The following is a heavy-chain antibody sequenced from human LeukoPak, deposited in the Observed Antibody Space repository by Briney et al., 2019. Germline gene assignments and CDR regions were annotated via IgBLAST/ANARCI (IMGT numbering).Heavy chain of an antibody. Sequence: ASVKVSCKASGGTFSSYAISWVRQAPGQGLEWMGGIIPIFGTANYAQKFQGRVAIAADESTSTAYMGLSSLRSEDTAVYYCARVRVAGFNYYYGMDVWGKGTTVTVSS. V-gene: IGHV1-69*13. D-gene: IGHD6-19*01. J-gene: IGHJ6*04. CDR3: ARVRVAGFNYYYGMDV. CDR1: GGTFSSYA. CDR2: IIPIFGTA.